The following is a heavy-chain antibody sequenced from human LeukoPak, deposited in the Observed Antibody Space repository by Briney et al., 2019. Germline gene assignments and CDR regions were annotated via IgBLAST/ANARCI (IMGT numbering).Heavy chain of an antibody. Sequence: ASVKVSCKASGYTFTSYDINWVRQAPGQGLEWMGWMNPNSGNTGYAQKFQGRVTITRNTSISTAYMELSSLRSEDTAVYYCARGGVAFCGGDCSPIWFDPWGQGTLVTVSS. V-gene: IGHV1-8*03. CDR2: MNPNSGNT. CDR3: ARGGVAFCGGDCSPIWFDP. D-gene: IGHD2-21*01. CDR1: GYTFTSYD. J-gene: IGHJ5*02.